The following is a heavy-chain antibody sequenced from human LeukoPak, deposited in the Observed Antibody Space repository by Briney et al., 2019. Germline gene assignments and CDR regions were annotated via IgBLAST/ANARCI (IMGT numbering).Heavy chain of an antibody. Sequence: ASVKVSCKASEYTFIGYYMHWVRQAPGQGLEWMGWINPRSDGTNYAEKVQGSVSMTRDSSINTAYMELRRLRFDDAAVYYCARGDNAAHFFDFWGQGSLVTVSS. CDR3: ARGDNAAHFFDF. J-gene: IGHJ4*02. D-gene: IGHD2-2*01. CDR1: EYTFIGYY. CDR2: INPRSDGT. V-gene: IGHV1-2*02.